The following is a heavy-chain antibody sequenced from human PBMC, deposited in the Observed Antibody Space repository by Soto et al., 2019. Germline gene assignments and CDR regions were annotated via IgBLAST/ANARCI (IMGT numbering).Heavy chain of an antibody. Sequence: GGSLRLSCAASGFTVSSNYMSWVRQAPGKGLEWVSVIYSGGSTYYADSVKGRFTISRDNSKNTRYLQMNSLRAEDTAVYYCARYGSGNLPNYYYYMDVWGKGTTVTVSS. CDR3: ARYGSGNLPNYYYYMDV. J-gene: IGHJ6*03. CDR1: GFTVSSNY. V-gene: IGHV3-66*01. CDR2: IYSGGST. D-gene: IGHD3-10*01.